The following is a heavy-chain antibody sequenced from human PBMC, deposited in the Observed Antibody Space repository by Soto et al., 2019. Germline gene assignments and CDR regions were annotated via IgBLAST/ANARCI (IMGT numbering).Heavy chain of an antibody. Sequence: PGGSLRLSCAASGFTFSSYSMNWVRQAPGKGLEWVSYISSSSSTIYYADSVKGRFTISRDNAKNSLYLQMNSLRDEDTAVYYYAARYTVTSYYYGMNVWGQGTTVTVS. D-gene: IGHD4-17*01. CDR2: ISSSSSTI. V-gene: IGHV3-48*02. CDR3: AARYTVTSYYYGMNV. J-gene: IGHJ6*02. CDR1: GFTFSSYS.